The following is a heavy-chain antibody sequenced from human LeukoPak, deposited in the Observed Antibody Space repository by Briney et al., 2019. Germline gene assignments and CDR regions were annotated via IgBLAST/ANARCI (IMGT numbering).Heavy chain of an antibody. D-gene: IGHD3-10*01. CDR1: GGSISSSSYY. CDR2: IYYSGST. Sequence: SETLSLTCTVSGGSISSSSYYWGWIRQPPGKGLEWIGSIYYSGSTYYNPSLKSRVTISVDTSKNQFSLKLSSVTAADTAVYYCARDRARGPGPGFYFDYWGQGTLVTVSS. V-gene: IGHV4-39*07. CDR3: ARDRARGPGPGFYFDY. J-gene: IGHJ4*02.